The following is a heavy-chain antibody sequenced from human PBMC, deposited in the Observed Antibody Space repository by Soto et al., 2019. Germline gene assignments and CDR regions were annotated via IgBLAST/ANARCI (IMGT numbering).Heavy chain of an antibody. D-gene: IGHD5-12*01. J-gene: IGHJ5*02. V-gene: IGHV4-39*01. Sequence: QLQLQESGPGLVKPSETLSLTCTVSGGSISSSSYYWGWIRQPPGKGLEWIGSIYYSGSTYYNPSLKSRVTISVDTSKNQFSLKLSSVTAADTAVYYYARHTGYSGSNAYWFDPWGQGTLVTVSS. CDR3: ARHTGYSGSNAYWFDP. CDR1: GGSISSSSYY. CDR2: IYYSGST.